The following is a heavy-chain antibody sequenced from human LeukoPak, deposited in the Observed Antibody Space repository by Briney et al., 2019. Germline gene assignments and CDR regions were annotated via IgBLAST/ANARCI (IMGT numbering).Heavy chain of an antibody. V-gene: IGHV3-21*01. J-gene: IGHJ4*02. D-gene: IGHD4-23*01. CDR2: ISSSSSYI. CDR3: ARAPVLQTVVTKFDY. Sequence: GGSLRLSCAASGFIFSSYSMNWVRQAPGKGLEWVSSISSSSSYIYYADSVKGRFTISRDNAKNSLYLQMNSLRAEDTAVYYCARAPVLQTVVTKFDYWGQGTLVTVSS. CDR1: GFIFSSYS.